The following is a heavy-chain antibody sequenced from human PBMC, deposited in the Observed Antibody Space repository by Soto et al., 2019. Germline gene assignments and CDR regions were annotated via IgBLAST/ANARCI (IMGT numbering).Heavy chain of an antibody. V-gene: IGHV3-30-3*01. D-gene: IGHD5-18*01. CDR1: GFTFSSYA. CDR2: ISYDGDNK. J-gene: IGHJ4*02. Sequence: QVQLVESGGGVVQPGRSLRLSCAASGFTFSSYAMHWVRQAPGKGLEWVAGISYDGDNKFYADSVKGRFTISRDNSKNTLYLQMNRLRAEDTAVYDCASQEGYRSSIGAFDYWGQGTLVTVSS. CDR3: ASQEGYRSSIGAFDY.